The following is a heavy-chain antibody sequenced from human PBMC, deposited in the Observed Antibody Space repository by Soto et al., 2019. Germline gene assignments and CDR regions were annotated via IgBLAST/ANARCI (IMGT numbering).Heavy chain of an antibody. CDR2: ISSSGSTI. CDR3: ARACSFAITNPYYFDY. J-gene: IGHJ4*02. Sequence: GGSLRLSCAASGFTFSDYYMSWIRQAPGKGLEWVSYISSSGSTIYYADSVKGRFTISRDNAKNSLYLQMNSLRAEDTAVYYCARACSFAITNPYYFDYWGQGTLVTVSS. V-gene: IGHV3-11*01. D-gene: IGHD1-20*01. CDR1: GFTFSDYY.